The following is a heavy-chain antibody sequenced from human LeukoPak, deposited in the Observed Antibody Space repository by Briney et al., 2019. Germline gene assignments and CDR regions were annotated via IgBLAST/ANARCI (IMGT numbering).Heavy chain of an antibody. CDR3: AKEDV. Sequence: GGSLRLSCAASGFTFDDYAMHWVRQAPGKGPEWVSGISWNSGSIGYADSVKGRFTISRDNAKNSLYLQMNSLRAEDTALYYCAKEDVWGQGTTVTVSS. CDR1: GFTFDDYA. CDR2: ISWNSGSI. V-gene: IGHV3-9*01. J-gene: IGHJ6*02.